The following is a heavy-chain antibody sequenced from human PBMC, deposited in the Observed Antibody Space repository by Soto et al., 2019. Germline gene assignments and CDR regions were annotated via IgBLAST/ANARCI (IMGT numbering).Heavy chain of an antibody. Sequence: QVQLQESGPGLVKPSETLSLTCTVSGGSVSSYYWSWIRQPPGKGLEWIGYIYYSGSTNYNPSLKSRVTISVDTSKNQFSLKLSSVTAADTAVYYCARHVMVRGVIKYYYYYYMDVWGKGTTVTVSS. CDR1: GGSVSSYY. V-gene: IGHV4-59*08. D-gene: IGHD3-10*01. CDR3: ARHVMVRGVIKYYYYYYMDV. CDR2: IYYSGST. J-gene: IGHJ6*03.